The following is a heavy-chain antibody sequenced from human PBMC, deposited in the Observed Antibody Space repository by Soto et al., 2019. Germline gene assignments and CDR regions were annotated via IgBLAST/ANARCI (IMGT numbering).Heavy chain of an antibody. D-gene: IGHD2-2*01. Sequence: PGGSLRLSCAASGFTFSRFWMSWVRQAPGKGLEWVANIKQDGTEKRYVDSLKGRFTISRDNAKNSLSLQVNSLRGEDTARYYCARDFCSKHRCNDGPYYYYMDVWGKGTTVTV. CDR3: ARDFCSKHRCNDGPYYYYMDV. CDR1: GFTFSRFW. V-gene: IGHV3-7*01. CDR2: IKQDGTEK. J-gene: IGHJ6*03.